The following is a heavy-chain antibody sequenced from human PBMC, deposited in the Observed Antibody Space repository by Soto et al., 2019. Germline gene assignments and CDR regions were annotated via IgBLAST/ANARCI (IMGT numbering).Heavy chain of an antibody. CDR3: ERERGGFSGYSYGPSAPHYYYYGMDV. CDR1: GGTFSSYA. D-gene: IGHD5-18*01. CDR2: IFSSFGTA. V-gene: IGHV1-69*05. J-gene: IGHJ6*02. Sequence: ASVKVSCKSSGGTFSSYAISWVRQAPGQGLEGMGGIFSSFGTANYAQKFQGKGTITTDESTSTAYMELKSMRFEDTAVYYCERERGGFSGYSYGPSAPHYYYYGMDVWGQGTTVTVSS.